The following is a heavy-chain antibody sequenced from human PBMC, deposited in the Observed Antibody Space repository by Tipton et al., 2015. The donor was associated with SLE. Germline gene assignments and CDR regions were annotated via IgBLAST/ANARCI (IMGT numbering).Heavy chain of an antibody. CDR2: IFSSGNT. V-gene: IGHV4-61*02. CDR1: GDSMNSGVYY. D-gene: IGHD2-21*01. J-gene: IGHJ4*02. CDR3: AREGISYCGGDCHGSFDY. Sequence: TLSLTCIVSGDSMNSGVYYWSWLRQPAGKGLEWIGRIFSSGNTIYNPSLKSRVTISEDTSKNQFSLRLSSVTAADTAVYYCAREGISYCGGDCHGSFDYWGQGSLVTVSS.